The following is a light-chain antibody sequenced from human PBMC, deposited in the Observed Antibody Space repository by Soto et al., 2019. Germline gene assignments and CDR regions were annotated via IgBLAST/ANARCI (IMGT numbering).Light chain of an antibody. J-gene: IGKJ4*01. V-gene: IGKV3-15*01. CDR1: QGICDT. Sequence: EIVMTQSPATLSVSPGEGATLSRRASQGICDTLAWFQQRPGQTPRILIYDTSIRATGVPARSSGSRSGAEFTLAISRLQSEDFLVYYCQHYVTWPLTFGGGTKVDIK. CDR3: QHYVTWPLT. CDR2: DTS.